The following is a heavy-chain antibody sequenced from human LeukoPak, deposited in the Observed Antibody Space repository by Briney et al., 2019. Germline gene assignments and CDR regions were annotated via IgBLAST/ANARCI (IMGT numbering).Heavy chain of an antibody. V-gene: IGHV1-2*02. Sequence: VASVKVSCKASGYTFTGYYMHWVRQAPGQGPEWMGWINPNSGGTNYAQKFQGRVTMTRDTSISTAYMELSRLRSDDTAVYYCARLRYFDWLGHFDPWGQGTLVTVSS. CDR2: INPNSGGT. D-gene: IGHD3-9*01. J-gene: IGHJ5*02. CDR1: GYTFTGYY. CDR3: ARLRYFDWLGHFDP.